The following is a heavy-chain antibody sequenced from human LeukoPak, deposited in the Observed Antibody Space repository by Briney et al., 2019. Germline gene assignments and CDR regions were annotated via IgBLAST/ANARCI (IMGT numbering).Heavy chain of an antibody. D-gene: IGHD2-8*02. Sequence: SETLSLTCTVSGDSISNYYWSWIRQPPGKGLEWIGNIHYSGSTNYNPSLKSRVSISVDTSKNQFSLRLSSVTAADTAVYYCARDSGGVGYYYYYMDVWGKGTTVTVSS. J-gene: IGHJ6*03. CDR2: IHYSGST. V-gene: IGHV4-59*01. CDR1: GDSISNYY. CDR3: ARDSGGVGYYYYYMDV.